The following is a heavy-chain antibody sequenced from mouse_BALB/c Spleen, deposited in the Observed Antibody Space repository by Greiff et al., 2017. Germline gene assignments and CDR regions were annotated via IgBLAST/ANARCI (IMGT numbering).Heavy chain of an antibody. CDR1: GYTFTSYW. Sequence: QVQLQQSGAELVRPGASVKLSCKASGYTFTSYWMNWVKQRPEQGLEWIGRIDPYDSETHYNQKFKDKAILTVDKSSSTAYMQLSSLTSEDSAVYYGGHYGNYEGFAYWGQGTLVTVSA. CDR2: IDPYDSET. V-gene: IGHV1-74*01. D-gene: IGHD2-1*01. CDR3: GHYGNYEGFAY. J-gene: IGHJ3*01.